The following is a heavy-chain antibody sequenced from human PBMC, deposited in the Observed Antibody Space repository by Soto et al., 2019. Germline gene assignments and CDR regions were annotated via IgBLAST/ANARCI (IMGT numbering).Heavy chain of an antibody. V-gene: IGHV2-5*02. CDR3: AQRLRGYGLGRERANYLDP. CDR2: IYWDDDK. CDR1: GFSLSTTGVG. D-gene: IGHD3-10*01. J-gene: IGHJ5*02. Sequence: QITLKESGPPLVRPTQTLTLTCTFSGFSLSTTGVGVGWIRQPPGKALEWLALIYWDDDKRYSPSLKSRLTITKDTSKNEVILRMTNVDPVDTATYYCAQRLRGYGLGRERANYLDPWGQGTLVTVSS.